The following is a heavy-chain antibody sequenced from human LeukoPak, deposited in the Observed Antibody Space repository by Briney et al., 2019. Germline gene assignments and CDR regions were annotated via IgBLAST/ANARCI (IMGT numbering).Heavy chain of an antibody. J-gene: IGHJ4*02. Sequence: ASVKVSCKASGYTFTAYYMYWVRQAPGQGLEWMGWISPNSGGTNSAQNFQDRVTMTRDTSISTAYVEVSRLRSDDTAVYYCARARRDGYNYDYLDFWGQGTLVTVSS. CDR1: GYTFTAYY. CDR3: ARARRDGYNYDYLDF. CDR2: ISPNSGGT. D-gene: IGHD5-24*01. V-gene: IGHV1-2*02.